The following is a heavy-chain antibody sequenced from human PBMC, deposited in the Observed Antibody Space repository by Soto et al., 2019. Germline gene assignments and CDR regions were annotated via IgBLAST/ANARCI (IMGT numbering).Heavy chain of an antibody. J-gene: IGHJ3*02. V-gene: IGHV1-18*01. CDR2: ISAYNGNT. CDR3: ARYCSGGSCYTDAFDI. CDR1: GYTFTSYD. Sequence: ASVKVSCKASGYTFTSYDINWVRQATGQGLEWMGWISAYNGNTNYAQKLQGRVTMTTDTSTSTAYMELRSLRSDDTAVYYCARYCSGGSCYTDAFDIWGQGTMVTVSS. D-gene: IGHD2-15*01.